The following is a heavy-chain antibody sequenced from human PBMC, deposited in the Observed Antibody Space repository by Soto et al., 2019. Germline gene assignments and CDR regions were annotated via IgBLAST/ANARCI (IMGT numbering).Heavy chain of an antibody. V-gene: IGHV3-23*01. Sequence: EVQLLESGGGLVQPGGSLSLSCAASEFTFSNYAMTWVRQAPGKGLEWVSSISGSGVSTYFSDSVKGRFTISRDNSNNTLYLQMNSLRAEDTAVYFCAAVMGSDYDYVWGSLTFDDWGQGTLVTVSS. CDR3: AAVMGSDYDYVWGSLTFDD. J-gene: IGHJ4*02. D-gene: IGHD3-16*01. CDR2: ISGSGVST. CDR1: EFTFSNYA.